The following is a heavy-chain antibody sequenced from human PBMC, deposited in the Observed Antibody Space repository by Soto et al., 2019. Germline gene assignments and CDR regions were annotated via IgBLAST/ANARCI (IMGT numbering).Heavy chain of an antibody. CDR1: GFTFSSFH. D-gene: IGHD3-22*01. J-gene: IGHJ3*02. Sequence: GSLRLSCAASGFTFSSFHMNWVRQAPGRGLEWVAYITSSSDTIYYSDSVKGRFTISRDNGKNSLFLQMNSLRDEDTAVYFCARGDYYDTSGPFSDAFDIWGQGTMVTVSS. CDR3: ARGDYYDTSGPFSDAFDI. V-gene: IGHV3-48*02. CDR2: ITSSSDTI.